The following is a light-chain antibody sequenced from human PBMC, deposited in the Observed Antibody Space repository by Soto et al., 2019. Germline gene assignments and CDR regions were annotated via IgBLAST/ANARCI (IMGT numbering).Light chain of an antibody. CDR3: QQYGSSPIT. J-gene: IGKJ5*01. Sequence: EIVLKHSQDTLSLSPCESAALSYRASQSISFYLTRYQPKPGQAPRLLIYDASNRATGIPARFSGSGYGTDFTLTISSLEPEDFAVYYCQQYGSSPITFGQGTRLEIK. V-gene: IGKV3-11*01. CDR1: QSISFY. CDR2: DAS.